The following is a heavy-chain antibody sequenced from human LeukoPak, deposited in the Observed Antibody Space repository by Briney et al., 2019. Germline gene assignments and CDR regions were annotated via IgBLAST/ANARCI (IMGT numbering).Heavy chain of an antibody. V-gene: IGHV1-69*05. J-gene: IGHJ4*02. Sequence: SVRDSCKASGGTFSSYAISLVRQAPGQGLEWMGRIIPIFGTANYAQKFQGRVTITTDESTSTAYMELSSLRSEDTAVYYCARASLGYCSGGSCYEGGFDYWGQGTLVTVSS. D-gene: IGHD2-15*01. CDR2: IIPIFGTA. CDR1: GGTFSSYA. CDR3: ARASLGYCSGGSCYEGGFDY.